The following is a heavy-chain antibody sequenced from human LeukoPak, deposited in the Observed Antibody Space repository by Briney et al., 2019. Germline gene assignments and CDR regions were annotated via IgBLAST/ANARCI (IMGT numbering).Heavy chain of an antibody. D-gene: IGHD2-2*02. J-gene: IGHJ4*02. Sequence: PSETLSLTCTVSGGSISSYYWSWIRQPPGKGLEWIGYIYYRGSTNYNPSLKSRVTISVDTSKNQFSLKLSSVTAADTAVYYCARTPGGYCSSTSCYTVDYWGQGTLVTVSS. CDR1: GGSISSYY. CDR2: IYYRGST. V-gene: IGHV4-59*01. CDR3: ARTPGGYCSSTSCYTVDY.